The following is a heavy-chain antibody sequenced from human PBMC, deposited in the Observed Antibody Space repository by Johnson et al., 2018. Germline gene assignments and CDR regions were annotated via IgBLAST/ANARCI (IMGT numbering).Heavy chain of an antibody. D-gene: IGHD1-26*01. Sequence: VQLQESGGGLVQPGGSVRLSCAGSGFTFSSYVMYWVRQAPGRGLDWVAGIRGSGGHTDYAASLKGRFTISRDNSNNTLYLEMNSLRAEDTAVYYCAKGLGLLDSFDIWGQGTMVTVSS. J-gene: IGHJ3*02. V-gene: IGHV3-23*01. CDR3: AKGLGLLDSFDI. CDR2: IRGSGGHT. CDR1: GFTFSSYV.